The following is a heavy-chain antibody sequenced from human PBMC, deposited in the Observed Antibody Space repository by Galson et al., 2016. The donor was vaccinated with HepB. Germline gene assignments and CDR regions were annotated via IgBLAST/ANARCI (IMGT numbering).Heavy chain of an antibody. V-gene: IGHV4-61*01. CDR3: ARIKRPASGDYAFDS. D-gene: IGHD4-17*01. J-gene: IGHJ4*02. Sequence: ETLSLTCTVSGGSVNSGSHYWSWIRQPPGKTLEWFGYVYHSGTTNYNPSLKSRLTVSVDTSKNQFSLTLTSVTAADTAVYFCARIKRPASGDYAFDSWGQGTLVTVSS. CDR1: GGSVNSGSHY. CDR2: VYHSGTT.